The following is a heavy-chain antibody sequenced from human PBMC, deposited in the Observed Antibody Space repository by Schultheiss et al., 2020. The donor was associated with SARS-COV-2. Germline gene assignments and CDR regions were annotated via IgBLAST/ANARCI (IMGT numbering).Heavy chain of an antibody. D-gene: IGHD2-15*01. J-gene: IGHJ5*02. Sequence: SETLSLTCTVSGGSISSYYWSWIRQPPGKGLEWIGYIYYSGSTNYNPSLKSRVTISVDTSKNQFSLKLNSVTAADTAVYYCARAIWVVVAADNWFDPWGQGILVTVSS. CDR1: GGSISSYY. V-gene: IGHV4-59*01. CDR2: IYYSGST. CDR3: ARAIWVVVAADNWFDP.